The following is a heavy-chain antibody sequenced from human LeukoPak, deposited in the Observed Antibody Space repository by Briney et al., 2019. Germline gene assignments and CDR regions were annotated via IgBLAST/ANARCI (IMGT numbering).Heavy chain of an antibody. J-gene: IGHJ4*02. V-gene: IGHV3-74*01. CDR1: GFTFSSYW. Sequence: GGSLRLSCAASGFTFSSYWMYWVRQAPGKGLVWVSRINNDGSYTTYADSVKGRFTISRDNARNTLYLQMNSLIAEDTAVYYCARGGVGATGLDFWGQGTLVTVSS. D-gene: IGHD1-26*01. CDR2: INNDGSYT. CDR3: ARGGVGATGLDF.